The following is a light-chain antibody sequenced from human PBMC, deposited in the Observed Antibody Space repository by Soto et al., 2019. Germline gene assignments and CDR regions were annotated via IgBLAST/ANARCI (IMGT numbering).Light chain of an antibody. J-gene: IGKJ5*01. V-gene: IGKV3-11*01. CDR3: QQRSNWPPIT. CDR1: QSVSSR. CDR2: DAS. Sequence: EIVLTQSPGTLSLSPGERATLSCRASQSVSSRVAWYQQKPGQAPRLLIYDASNRATGIPARFSGGGSGTDFTLTIDNLEPEDFAIYYCQQRSNWPPITFGQGTRLEIK.